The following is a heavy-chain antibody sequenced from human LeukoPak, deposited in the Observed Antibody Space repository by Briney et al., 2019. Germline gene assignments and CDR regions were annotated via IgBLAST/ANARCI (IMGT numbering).Heavy chain of an antibody. D-gene: IGHD6-13*01. Sequence: GGSLRLSCAASGFTFSSSAMSWVRQVPGKGLEWVSGISASGGSTYYADSVKGRFTISRDNSKNTLYLQMNSLRAEDTAVYYCAKGAQQLVYWVDYWGQGTLVTVSS. V-gene: IGHV3-23*01. CDR3: AKGAQQLVYWVDY. J-gene: IGHJ4*02. CDR2: ISASGGST. CDR1: GFTFSSSA.